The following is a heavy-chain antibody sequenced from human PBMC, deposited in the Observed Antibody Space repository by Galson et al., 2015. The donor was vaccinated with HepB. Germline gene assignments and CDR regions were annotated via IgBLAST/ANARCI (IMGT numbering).Heavy chain of an antibody. V-gene: IGHV1-46*01. D-gene: IGHD2-2*01. J-gene: IGHJ4*02. CDR3: ARGLGYCSSTSCYGGDY. CDR2: IDPSGGST. CDR1: GYTFTSYY. Sequence: SVKVSCKASGYTFTSYYMHWVRQAPGQGLEWMGIIDPSGGSTSYAQKFQGRVTMTRDTSTSTVYMELSSLRSEDTAVYYCARGLGYCSSTSCYGGDYWGQGTLVTVSS.